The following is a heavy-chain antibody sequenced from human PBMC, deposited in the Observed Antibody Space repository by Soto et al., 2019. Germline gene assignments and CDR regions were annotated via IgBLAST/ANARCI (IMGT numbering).Heavy chain of an antibody. Sequence: SETLSLTCTVSGGSISSYYWSWIRQPPGKGLEWIGYIYYSGSTNYNPSLKSRVTISVDTSKNQFSLKLSSVTAADTAVYYCARRNIAESWLDPWCQGTLVTVSS. J-gene: IGHJ5*02. D-gene: IGHD6-13*01. CDR1: GGSISSYY. CDR2: IYYSGST. V-gene: IGHV4-59*08. CDR3: ARRNIAESWLDP.